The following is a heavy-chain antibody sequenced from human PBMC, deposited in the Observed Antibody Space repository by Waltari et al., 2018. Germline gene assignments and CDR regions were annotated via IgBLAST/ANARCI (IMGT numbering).Heavy chain of an antibody. CDR2: INPGGGST. CDR1: GYTFTSYY. D-gene: IGHD2-21*01. J-gene: IGHJ6*02. V-gene: IGHV1-46*01. Sequence: QVQLVQSGAEVKKPGASVKVSCKASGYTFTSYYMHWVRQAPGQGLEWMGIINPGGGSTSYEQKFQGRGTMTRDTSTSTVYMELSSRRSEDTAVYYCARDYCGGDCYYYYGMDVWGQGTTVTVSS. CDR3: ARDYCGGDCYYYYGMDV.